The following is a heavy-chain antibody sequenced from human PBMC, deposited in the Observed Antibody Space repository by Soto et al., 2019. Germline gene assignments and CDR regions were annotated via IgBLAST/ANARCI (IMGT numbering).Heavy chain of an antibody. D-gene: IGHD1-26*01. CDR2: IYNSGSI. V-gene: IGHV4-30-4*01. J-gene: IGHJ4*02. CDR3: ARGPSGDKVDY. Sequence: QVQLQESGPGLVEPSQTLSLTCTVSGGSVSSGGYSWSWIRQPPGKGLEWIGHIYNSGSIYSNPSLKSRVTIPXXASKNQFSLKLSSVTAADTAVYYCARGPSGDKVDYWGQGTLVTVSS. CDR1: GGSVSSGGYS.